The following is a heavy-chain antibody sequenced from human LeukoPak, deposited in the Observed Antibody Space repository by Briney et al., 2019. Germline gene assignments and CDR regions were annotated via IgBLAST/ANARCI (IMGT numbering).Heavy chain of an antibody. CDR1: GYSFTTYW. J-gene: IGHJ4*02. V-gene: IGHV5-51*01. Sequence: AGESLKISCQGSGYSFTTYWIGRVRPMPGKGLEWMGIIYPGDSDTRYSPSFQGQVTISADKSISTAYLQWSSLKASDNAMYYCARQSHSSGATGTFDYWGQGTLVTVSS. D-gene: IGHD3-22*01. CDR2: IYPGDSDT. CDR3: ARQSHSSGATGTFDY.